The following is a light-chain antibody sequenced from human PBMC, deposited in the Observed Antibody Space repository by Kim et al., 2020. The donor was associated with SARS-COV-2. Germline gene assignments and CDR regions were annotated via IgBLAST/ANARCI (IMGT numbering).Light chain of an antibody. J-gene: IGLJ2*01. CDR1: TGAVSSGHF. V-gene: IGLV7-46*01. Sequence: PEENVALSCASSTGAVSSGHFPCWFQQKPGQAPRTLIYVTGNRPSWTPPRFSGSLRGGKAALTLSAEQAEDEADYYCLLSYSDSRVFGGGTQLTVL. CDR2: VTG. CDR3: LLSYSDSRV.